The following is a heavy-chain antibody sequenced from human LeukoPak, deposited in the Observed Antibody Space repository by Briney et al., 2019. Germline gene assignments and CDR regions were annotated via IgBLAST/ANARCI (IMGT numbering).Heavy chain of an antibody. J-gene: IGHJ4*02. D-gene: IGHD6-13*01. CDR3: ARGSSISWSPYYFEY. V-gene: IGHV4-61*01. CDR1: GGSVSSGSYY. Sequence: SETLSLTCTVSGGSVSSGSYYWSWIRQPPGKGLEGIGYIYSSGSTNYKPSLKSRVTISKDTSKNQFSLKLTSVTAADTAVYYCARGSSISWSPYYFEYWGQGTLVTVSS. CDR2: IYSSGST.